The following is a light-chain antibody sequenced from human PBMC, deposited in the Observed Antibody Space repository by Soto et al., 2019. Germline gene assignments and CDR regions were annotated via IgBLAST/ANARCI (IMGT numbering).Light chain of an antibody. Sequence: QSALTQPASVSGSPGQSITISCTGTSSDVGAYNFVSWYQHYPDKAPKVVIYDVANRPSGVSYRFSASKSGNTASLAISWLQAEDEADYYCMSFTSSNTYVFGPGTKLTVL. CDR2: DVA. CDR3: MSFTSSNTYV. V-gene: IGLV2-14*03. J-gene: IGLJ1*01. CDR1: SSDVGAYNF.